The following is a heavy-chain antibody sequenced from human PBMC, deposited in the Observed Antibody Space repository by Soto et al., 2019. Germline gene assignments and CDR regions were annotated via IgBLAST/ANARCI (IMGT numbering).Heavy chain of an antibody. CDR1: GGTFSSYA. CDR2: IIPIFGTA. Sequence: QVQLVQSGAEVKEPESSVKVSCKASGGTFSSYAISWVRQAPGQGLEWMGGIIPIFGTANYAQKFQGRVTITADESTSTAYMELSSLRSEDTAVYYCASGWFGELSLRYYFDYWGQGTLVTVSS. J-gene: IGHJ4*02. D-gene: IGHD3-10*01. CDR3: ASGWFGELSLRYYFDY. V-gene: IGHV1-69*01.